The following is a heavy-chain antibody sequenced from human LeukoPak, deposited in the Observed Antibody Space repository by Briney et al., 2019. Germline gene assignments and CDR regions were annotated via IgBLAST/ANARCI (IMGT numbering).Heavy chain of an antibody. D-gene: IGHD3-3*01. CDR1: GGSISSSSYY. CDR3: ARGMYYDFWSGYSSGNWFDP. CDR2: IYYSGNT. V-gene: IGHV4-39*01. J-gene: IGHJ5*02. Sequence: SETLSLTCTVSGGSISSSSYYWGWIRQPPGKGLEWIGSIYYSGNTYYNPSLKSRVTISVDTSKNQFSLKLSSVTAADTAVYYCARGMYYDFWSGYSSGNWFDPWGQGTLVTVSS.